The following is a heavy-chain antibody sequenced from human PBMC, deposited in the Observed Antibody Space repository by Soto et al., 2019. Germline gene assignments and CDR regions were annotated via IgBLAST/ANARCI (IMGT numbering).Heavy chain of an antibody. CDR2: IWRDGNSQ. D-gene: IGHD1-26*01. CDR3: ATDSLGPEV. J-gene: IGHJ6*02. V-gene: IGHV3-33*01. Sequence: QVQLVESGGGVVQPGRSLRLSCAASGFSFSSYNMHWVRQAPGKGLEWVTFIWRDGNSQSHADSVKGRFTVSRDNSKNTLYLQMDSLRGEDTAVYYCATDSLGPEVWGQGTTVTVSS. CDR1: GFSFSSYN.